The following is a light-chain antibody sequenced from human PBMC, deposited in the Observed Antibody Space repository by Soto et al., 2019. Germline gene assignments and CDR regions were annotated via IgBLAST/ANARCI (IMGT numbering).Light chain of an antibody. CDR3: QQANSFPIT. J-gene: IGKJ5*01. V-gene: IGKV1-5*03. CDR2: RAS. Sequence: TQMTQSPSTLSASVGDSVSLTCRASRDIGTWLAWFQQKPGRAPNLLIYRASTLARGVPSRFSGSGSGTEFTLTISSLQPDDFATYYCQQANSFPITFGQGTRLEI. CDR1: RDIGTW.